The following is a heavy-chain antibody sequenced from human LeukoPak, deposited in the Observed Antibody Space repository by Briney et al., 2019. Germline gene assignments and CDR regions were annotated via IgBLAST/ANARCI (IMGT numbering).Heavy chain of an antibody. D-gene: IGHD4-17*01. CDR1: GFTFSSFA. CDR3: AKVKRPFNGIDP. V-gene: IGHV3-23*01. CDR2: ISGSGGST. Sequence: GESLKISCAASGFTFSSFAMSWVRQAPGKGLEWVSAISGSGGSTYYADSVKGRFTISRDNSKNTLYLQMNSLRAEDTAVYYCAKVKRPFNGIDPWGQGTLVTVSS. J-gene: IGHJ5*02.